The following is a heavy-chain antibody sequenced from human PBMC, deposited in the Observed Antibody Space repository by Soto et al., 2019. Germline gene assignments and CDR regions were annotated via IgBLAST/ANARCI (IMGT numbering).Heavy chain of an antibody. Sequence: EVQLLESGGGLVQPGGSLRLSCAASGFTFSSYAMSWVRQAPGKGLEWVSGISGSGGSTYYADSVKGRFTISRDNSKNTLYLLTTSLRAADTPVYYCSKETVYNYGYDAMDVWRQGTTVTVSS. CDR3: SKETVYNYGYDAMDV. CDR2: ISGSGGST. D-gene: IGHD5-18*01. J-gene: IGHJ6*02. CDR1: GFTFSSYA. V-gene: IGHV3-23*01.